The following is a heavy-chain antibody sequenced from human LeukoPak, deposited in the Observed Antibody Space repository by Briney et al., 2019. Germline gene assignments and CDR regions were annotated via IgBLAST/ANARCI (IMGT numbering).Heavy chain of an antibody. J-gene: IGHJ5*02. V-gene: IGHV5-51*01. CDR1: GYSFTSYW. Sequence: GESLKISCKGSGYSFTSYWIGWVRQMPGKGLEWMGIIYPGDSDTRYSPSFQGQVTISAAKSISTAYLQWSSLQASHTAIYYCARQGGYCSSTRCYESWFDPWGQGTLVTVSS. CDR3: ARQGGYCSSTRCYESWFDP. CDR2: IYPGDSDT. D-gene: IGHD2-2*01.